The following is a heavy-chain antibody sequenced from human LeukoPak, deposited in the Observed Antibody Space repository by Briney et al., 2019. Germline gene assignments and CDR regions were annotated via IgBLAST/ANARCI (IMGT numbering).Heavy chain of an antibody. Sequence: GGSLRLSCAASGFTFSSYAMSWVRQAPGEGLEWVSAISGSGGSTYYADSVKGRFTISRDNSKNTLYPQMNSLRAEDTAVYYCAKALSDGSYGWLVIDYWGQGTLVTVSS. J-gene: IGHJ4*02. CDR1: GFTFSSYA. V-gene: IGHV3-23*01. D-gene: IGHD5-18*01. CDR3: AKALSDGSYGWLVIDY. CDR2: ISGSGGST.